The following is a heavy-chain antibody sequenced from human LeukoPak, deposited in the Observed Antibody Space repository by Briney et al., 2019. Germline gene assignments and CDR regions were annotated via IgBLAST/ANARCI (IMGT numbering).Heavy chain of an antibody. CDR3: PRGSEWDRLGSCDH. CDR1: GFTFSRYT. D-gene: IGHD1-26*01. V-gene: IGHV3-48*04. Sequence: GGSLRLSCAASGFTFSRYTMNWVRQAPGKGLEWGSYISSSGTTKYYADSVKGRFTIARDNAKNSLYLQMNSLRAEDTAVYYCPRGSEWDRLGSCDHWGQGTLVTVSS. J-gene: IGHJ4*02. CDR2: ISSSGTTK.